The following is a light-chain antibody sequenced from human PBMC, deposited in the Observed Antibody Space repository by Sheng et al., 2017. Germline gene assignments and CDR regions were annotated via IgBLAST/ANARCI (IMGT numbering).Light chain of an antibody. CDR1: SGHSSYA. CDR2: LKSDGSH. CDR3: QTWDTGIVV. J-gene: IGLJ2*01. Sequence: QVVLTQSPSASASLGASVKLTCTLSSGHSSYAITWHQQQPEKGPRYLMKLKSDGSHSKGDGIPDRFSGSSSGAERYLTISSLQSEDEADYYCQTWDTGIVVFGGGTKLTVL. V-gene: IGLV4-69*01.